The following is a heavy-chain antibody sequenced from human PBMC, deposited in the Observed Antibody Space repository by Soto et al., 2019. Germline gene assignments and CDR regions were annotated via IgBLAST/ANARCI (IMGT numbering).Heavy chain of an antibody. V-gene: IGHV3-23*01. CDR3: ARSQGVPPRSYGMDV. J-gene: IGHJ6*02. CDR2: ISGSGGST. Sequence: GGSLRLSCAASGFTFSSYAMSWVRQAPGKGLEWVSAISGSGGSTYYADSVKGRFTISRDNSKNTLYLQMNSLRAEDTAVYYCARSQGVPPRSYGMDVWGRGTRFTFYS. CDR1: GFTFSSYA. D-gene: IGHD2-8*01.